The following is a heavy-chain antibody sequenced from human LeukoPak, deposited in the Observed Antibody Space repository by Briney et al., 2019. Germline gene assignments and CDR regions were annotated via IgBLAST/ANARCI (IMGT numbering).Heavy chain of an antibody. CDR1: GFTFSSYW. V-gene: IGHV3-7*01. CDR2: IKEDGSEK. Sequence: PGGSLRLSCAASGFTFSSYWMGWVRQAPGKGPEWVAHIKEDGSEKYYVDSVKGRFTISRDNSKNTLYLQMNSLRAEDTAVYYCARDPGFYDSSGKIEWYFDYWGQGTLVTVSS. J-gene: IGHJ4*02. D-gene: IGHD3-22*01. CDR3: ARDPGFYDSSGKIEWYFDY.